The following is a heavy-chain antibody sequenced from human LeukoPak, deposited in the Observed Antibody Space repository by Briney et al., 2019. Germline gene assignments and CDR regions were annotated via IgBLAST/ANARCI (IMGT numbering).Heavy chain of an antibody. D-gene: IGHD6-13*01. CDR2: IYYSGKT. CDR3: ARHKQGYTTSWSY. Sequence: SETLSLTCTVSGGSISSTSYYWGWIRQPPGKGLECIGSIYYSGKTYYNPSLKSRVTISVDTSKNQFSLKLSSVTAADTAVYYCARHKQGYTTSWSYWGQGTLVTVSS. CDR1: GGSISSTSYY. V-gene: IGHV4-39*01. J-gene: IGHJ4*02.